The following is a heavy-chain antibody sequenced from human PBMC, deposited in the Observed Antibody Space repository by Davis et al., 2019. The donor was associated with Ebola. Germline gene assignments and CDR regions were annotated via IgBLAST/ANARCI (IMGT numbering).Heavy chain of an antibody. V-gene: IGHV3-30*02. CDR3: AKDRFSGSFGGLDV. D-gene: IGHD1-26*01. CDR1: GFPFTTYT. Sequence: GESLKLSCAASGFPFTTYTLNWVRQAPGKGLGWVAFLRYDGTNEYYADSVNGRFTISRGNSKNTLYLQMSSLRPEDTAVYYCAKDRFSGSFGGLDVWGQGTTVTVSS. J-gene: IGHJ6*02. CDR2: LRYDGTNE.